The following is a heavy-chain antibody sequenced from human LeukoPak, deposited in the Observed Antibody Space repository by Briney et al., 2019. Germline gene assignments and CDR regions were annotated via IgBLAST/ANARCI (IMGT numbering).Heavy chain of an antibody. CDR1: GGSISSSSYY. J-gene: IGHJ6*03. V-gene: IGHV4-39*02. D-gene: IGHD4-17*01. CDR3: ARDFAGDYGARQYYYYMDV. CDR2: IYYSGST. Sequence: SETLSLTCTVSGGSISSSSYYWGWIRQPPGKGLEWINSIYYSGSTYYNPSLKSRVTISVDTSKNQFSLKLSSVTAADTALYYCARDFAGDYGARQYYYYMDVWGNGTAVTVSS.